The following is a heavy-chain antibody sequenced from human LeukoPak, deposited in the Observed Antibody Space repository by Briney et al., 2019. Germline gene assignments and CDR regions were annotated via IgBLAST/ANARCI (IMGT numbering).Heavy chain of an antibody. CDR1: GGTFISYA. V-gene: IGHV1-69*13. D-gene: IGHD3-16*01. CDR2: IIAIFGTA. CDR3: ATLEAAAGGEHYYYYMDV. J-gene: IGHJ6*03. Sequence: ASVRVSCKASGGTFISYAIRGGRQAPGQGGEWVGGIIAIFGTANYPQKFQGRLTLPADESTSTASMELSSLTSEDTAVYYCATLEAAAGGEHYYYYMDVWGKGTTVPVSS.